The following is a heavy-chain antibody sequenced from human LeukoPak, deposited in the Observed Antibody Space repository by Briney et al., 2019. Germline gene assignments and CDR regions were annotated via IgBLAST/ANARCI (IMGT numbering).Heavy chain of an antibody. V-gene: IGHV1-18*01. CDR3: ARDQDSSGWYDFDY. CDR2: ISAYNGNT. Sequence: GASVKVSCKASGYTFTSYGIIWVRQAPGQGLEWMGWISAYNGNTNYAQKLQGRVTMTTDTSTSTAYMELRSLRSDDTAVYYCARDQDSSGWYDFDYWGQGTLVTVSS. CDR1: GYTFTSYG. J-gene: IGHJ4*02. D-gene: IGHD6-19*01.